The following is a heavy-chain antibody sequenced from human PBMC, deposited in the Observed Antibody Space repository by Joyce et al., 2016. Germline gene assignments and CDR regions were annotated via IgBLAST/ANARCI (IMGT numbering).Heavy chain of an antibody. Sequence: QVQLQQWGAGLLTPSETLSLTCAVYGGSFSGYYWSWIREPPGKGLEWIGEISHRGYTKDNPTLKSRVTMSGDTSKNQFSLKLSPVTAADTAVYYCARGGVNYGYAAWGPKNYFDFWGQGTLVTVSS. CDR1: GGSFSGYY. CDR3: ARGGVNYGYAAWGPKNYFDF. V-gene: IGHV4-34*01. J-gene: IGHJ4*02. D-gene: IGHD5-18*01. CDR2: ISHRGYT.